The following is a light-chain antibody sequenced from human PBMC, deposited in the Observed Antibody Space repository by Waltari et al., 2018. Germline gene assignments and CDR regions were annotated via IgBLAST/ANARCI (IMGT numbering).Light chain of an antibody. Sequence: QSALTQPPSASGSPGQSVTISCTGTSSDVGAYNYVSWYQQHPGKAPKLMIYEFSKRPSGVPARFSGSKSGNTASLTVSGLQAEDEADYSCSSYVGSNIVVFGGGTKLTVL. CDR3: SSYVGSNIVV. CDR1: SSDVGAYNY. J-gene: IGLJ2*01. V-gene: IGLV2-8*01. CDR2: EFS.